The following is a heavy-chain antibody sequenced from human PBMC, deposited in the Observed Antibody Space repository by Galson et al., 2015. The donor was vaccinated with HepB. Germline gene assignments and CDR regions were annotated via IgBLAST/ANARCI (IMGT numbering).Heavy chain of an antibody. CDR3: AKAEVPFSSGWDYYDY. CDR1: GFTFSSHA. V-gene: IGHV3-30*18. D-gene: IGHD6-19*01. Sequence: SLRLSCAVSGFTFSSHAMHWVRQAPGEGLEWVADISYDGVDKYYADSVKGRFTISRDNAKNTLYLQMNSLKTEDTAVYYYAKAEVPFSSGWDYYDYWGQGTRVTVSS. J-gene: IGHJ4*02. CDR2: ISYDGVDK.